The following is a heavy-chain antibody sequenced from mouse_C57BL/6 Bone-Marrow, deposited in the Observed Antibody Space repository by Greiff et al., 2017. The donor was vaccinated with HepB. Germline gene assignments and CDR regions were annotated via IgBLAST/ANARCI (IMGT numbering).Heavy chain of an antibody. CDR1: GFTFSNYW. Sequence: EVQLQESGGGLVQPGGSMKLSCVASGFTFSNYWMNWVRQSPEKGLEWVAQIRLKSDNYATHYAESVKGRFTISRDDSKSSVYLQMNNLRAEDTGIYYCTATTVVAPRRYYWGQGTTLTVSS. D-gene: IGHD1-1*01. CDR3: TATTVVAPRRYY. V-gene: IGHV6-3*01. CDR2: IRLKSDNYAT. J-gene: IGHJ2*01.